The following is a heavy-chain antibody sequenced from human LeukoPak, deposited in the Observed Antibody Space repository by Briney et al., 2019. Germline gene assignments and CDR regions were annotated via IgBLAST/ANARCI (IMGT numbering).Heavy chain of an antibody. Sequence: ASVKVSCKASGGTFSSYAISWVRQAPGQGLEWMGGIIPIFGTANYAQKFQGRVTTTADGSTSTAYMELSSLRSEDTAVYYCASKEYYYGSGSYYYYYYYYMDVWGKGTTVTVSS. CDR2: IIPIFGTA. CDR3: ASKEYYYGSGSYYYYYYYYMDV. D-gene: IGHD3-10*01. V-gene: IGHV1-69*13. CDR1: GGTFSSYA. J-gene: IGHJ6*03.